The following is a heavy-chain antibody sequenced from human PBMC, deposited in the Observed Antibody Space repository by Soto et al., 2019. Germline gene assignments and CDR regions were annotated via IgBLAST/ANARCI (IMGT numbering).Heavy chain of an antibody. Sequence: PGGSLRLSCAASGFTFSSYGMHWVRQAPGKGLEWVAVIWYDGSNKYYADSVKGRFTISRDNSKNTLYLQMNSLRAEDTAVYYCARAPRGSSGYYFDYWGQGTLVTAPQ. CDR3: ARAPRGSSGYYFDY. J-gene: IGHJ4*02. V-gene: IGHV3-33*01. D-gene: IGHD3-22*01. CDR1: GFTFSSYG. CDR2: IWYDGSNK.